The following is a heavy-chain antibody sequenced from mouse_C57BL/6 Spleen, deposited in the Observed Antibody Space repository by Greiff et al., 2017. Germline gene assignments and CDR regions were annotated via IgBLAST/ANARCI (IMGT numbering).Heavy chain of an antibody. J-gene: IGHJ3*01. CDR1: GSSITSGYY. CDR3: ARGNYYGSSSLAY. V-gene: IGHV3-6*01. Sequence: EVQLQQSGPGLVKPSQSLSLTCSVTGSSITSGYYWNWIRQFPGNKLEWMGYISYDGSNNYNPSLKNRISITRDTSKNQFFLKLNSVTKEDTATYYCARGNYYGSSSLAYWGQGTLVTVSA. D-gene: IGHD1-1*01. CDR2: ISYDGSN.